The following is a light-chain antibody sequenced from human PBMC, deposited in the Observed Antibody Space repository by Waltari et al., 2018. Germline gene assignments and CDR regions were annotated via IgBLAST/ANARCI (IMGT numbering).Light chain of an antibody. Sequence: QSALTQPASVSGSPGQSITISCTGTNSDVGAYAYVSWYQHHPGKAPKLIIYEVTKRPSGVSNRFSGSKSDNTASLTISGLQAEDEAEYYCCSCSYTPTTTVIFGGGTKLTVL. V-gene: IGLV2-14*01. CDR1: NSDVGAYAY. CDR2: EVT. CDR3: CSCSYTPTTTVI. J-gene: IGLJ2*01.